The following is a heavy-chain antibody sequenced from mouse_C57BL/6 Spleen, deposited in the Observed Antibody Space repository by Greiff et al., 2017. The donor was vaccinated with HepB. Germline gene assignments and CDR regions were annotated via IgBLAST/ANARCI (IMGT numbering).Heavy chain of an antibody. J-gene: IGHJ2*01. CDR1: GYTFTSYT. CDR2: INPSSGYT. D-gene: IGHD1-1*01. V-gene: IGHV1-4*01. Sequence: VQLQQSGAELARPGASVKMSCKASGYTFTSYTMHWVKQRPGQGLEWIGYINPSSGYTKYNQKFKDKATLTADKSSSTAYMQLSSRTSEDSAVYYCARSATVPYFDYWGQGTTLTVSS. CDR3: ARSATVPYFDY.